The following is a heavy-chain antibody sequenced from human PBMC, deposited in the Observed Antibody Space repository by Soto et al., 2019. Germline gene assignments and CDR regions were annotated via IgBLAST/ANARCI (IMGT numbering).Heavy chain of an antibody. CDR3: AHYYDSSGYTHFDY. CDR2: MSYDGTKE. J-gene: IGHJ4*02. Sequence: PGGSLRLSCAASGFTFSTYGMHWVRQAPGKGLEWVAAMSYDGTKEYYADSVKGRFTISRDNSRNTLYLQMNSLKTEDTAVYYCAHYYDSSGYTHFDYWGQGTLVTVSS. D-gene: IGHD3-22*01. CDR1: GFTFSTYG. V-gene: IGHV3-30*03.